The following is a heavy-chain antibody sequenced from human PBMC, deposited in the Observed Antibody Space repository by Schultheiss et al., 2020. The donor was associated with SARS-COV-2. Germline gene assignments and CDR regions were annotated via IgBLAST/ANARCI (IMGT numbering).Heavy chain of an antibody. V-gene: IGHV4-34*01. CDR1: GGSLSGDY. Sequence: SETLSLTCAVSGGSLSGDYWTWIRQPPGKGLEWIGEINHSGSTNYNPSLKSRVTISVDTSKNQFSLKLSSVTAADTAVYYCARDFGTNLDYWGQGTLVTVSS. CDR2: INHSGST. D-gene: IGHD2-2*01. CDR3: ARDFGTNLDY. J-gene: IGHJ4*02.